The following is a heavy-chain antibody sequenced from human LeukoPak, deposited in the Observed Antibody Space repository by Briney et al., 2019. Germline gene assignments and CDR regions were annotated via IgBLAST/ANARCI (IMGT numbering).Heavy chain of an antibody. Sequence: GGSLRLSCAASGFTFSSYAMHWVCQAPGKGLEWVAVISYDGSNKYYADSVKGRFTISRDNSKNTLYLQMNSLRAEDTAVYYCAKDLEGYSYSYYYYGMDVWGQGTTVTVSS. CDR2: ISYDGSNK. V-gene: IGHV3-30-3*01. CDR1: GFTFSSYA. CDR3: AKDLEGYSYSYYYYGMDV. J-gene: IGHJ6*02. D-gene: IGHD5-18*01.